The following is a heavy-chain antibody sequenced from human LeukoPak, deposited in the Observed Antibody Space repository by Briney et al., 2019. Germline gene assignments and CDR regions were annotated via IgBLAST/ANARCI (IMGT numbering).Heavy chain of an antibody. V-gene: IGHV1-24*01. CDR1: GYTLTELS. J-gene: IGHJ4*02. Sequence: ASVKVSCKVSGYTLTELSMHWVRQAPGKGLEWMGGFDPEDGETIYAQKFQGRVTMTEDTSTDTAYMELSSLRSEDTAVYYCATAHLFGEKKHFDYWGQGTLVTVSS. CDR2: FDPEDGET. D-gene: IGHD3-10*01. CDR3: ATAHLFGEKKHFDY.